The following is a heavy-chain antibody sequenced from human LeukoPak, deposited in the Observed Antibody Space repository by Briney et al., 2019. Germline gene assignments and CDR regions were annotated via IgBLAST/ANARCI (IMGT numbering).Heavy chain of an antibody. D-gene: IGHD5-24*01. CDR2: INHSGST. Sequence: SETLSLTCAVYGGSFSGYYWSWIRQPPGKGLEWIGEINHSGSTNYNPSLKSRVTISVDTSKNQFSLKLSSVTAADTAVYYCARQRWLQLEGFDYWGQGTLVTVSS. CDR1: GGSFSGYY. CDR3: ARQRWLQLEGFDY. V-gene: IGHV4-34*01. J-gene: IGHJ4*02.